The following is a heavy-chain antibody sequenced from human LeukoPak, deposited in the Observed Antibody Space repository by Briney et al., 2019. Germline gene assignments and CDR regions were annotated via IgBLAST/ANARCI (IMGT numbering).Heavy chain of an antibody. CDR3: TRLAAAGTGWFDP. V-gene: IGHV3-73*01. CDR1: GFTFSGSA. CDR2: IRSKANSYAT. D-gene: IGHD6-13*01. J-gene: IGHJ5*02. Sequence: PGGSLRLSCAASGFTFSGSAMHGVRQASGKGLEWVGRIRSKANSYATAYAASVKGRFTISRDDSKNTAYLQMNSLKTEDTAVYYCTRLAAAGTGWFDPWGQGTLVTVSS.